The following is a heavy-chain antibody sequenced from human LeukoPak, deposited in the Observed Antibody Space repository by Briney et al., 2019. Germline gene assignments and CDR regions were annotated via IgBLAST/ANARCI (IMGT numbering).Heavy chain of an antibody. D-gene: IGHD4-23*01. J-gene: IGHJ5*02. CDR1: GGSISSSSYY. V-gene: IGHV4-39*07. CDR3: TTVDGSWFDP. CDR2: INHSGST. Sequence: SETLSLTCTVSGGSISSSSYYWGWIRQPPGKGLEWIGEINHSGSTNYNPSLKSRVTISVDTSKNQFSLKLSSVTAADTAVYYCTTVDGSWFDPWGQGTLVTVSS.